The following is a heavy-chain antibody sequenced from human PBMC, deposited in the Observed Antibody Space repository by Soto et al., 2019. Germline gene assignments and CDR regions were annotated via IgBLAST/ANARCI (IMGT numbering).Heavy chain of an antibody. Sequence: PSETLSLTCTVSGGSISSGDDYWSWIRQPPGKGLEWIGYIYYSGSTYYNPSLKSRVTISVDTSKNQFSLKLSSVTAADTAVYYCARGWQYDYVWGSYLWGQGTLVTVSS. J-gene: IGHJ4*02. D-gene: IGHD3-16*02. CDR3: ARGWQYDYVWGSYL. V-gene: IGHV4-30-4*01. CDR1: GGSISSGDDY. CDR2: IYYSGST.